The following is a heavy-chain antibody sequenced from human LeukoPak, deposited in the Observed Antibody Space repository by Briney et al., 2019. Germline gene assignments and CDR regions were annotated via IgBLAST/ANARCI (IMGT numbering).Heavy chain of an antibody. J-gene: IGHJ3*02. CDR3: ARVVFGIIAVAGFDAFDI. V-gene: IGHV1-2*02. Sequence: ASVKVSCKASGYTFTGYYMHWVRQAPGQGLEWMGWINPNSGGTNYAQKFQGRVTMTRDTSISTAYMELSRLRSDDTAVYYCARVVFGIIAVAGFDAFDIWGQGTMVTVSS. D-gene: IGHD6-19*01. CDR2: INPNSGGT. CDR1: GYTFTGYY.